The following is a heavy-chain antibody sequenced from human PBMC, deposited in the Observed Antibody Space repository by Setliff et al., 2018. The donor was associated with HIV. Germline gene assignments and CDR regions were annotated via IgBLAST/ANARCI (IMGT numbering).Heavy chain of an antibody. D-gene: IGHD3-10*01. V-gene: IGHV5-51*01. Sequence: PGESLKISCKASEDSFSGYRFASYYIGWVRQSPGKGLEWMGIIYPGDSDAKYNPSFQGHVTISADKSISTTYLQWSSLEASDTAIYYCATLLRGVPIDHWGQGTLVTVSS. J-gene: IGHJ4*02. CDR2: IYPGDSDA. CDR3: ATLLRGVPIDH. CDR1: EDSFSGYRFASYY.